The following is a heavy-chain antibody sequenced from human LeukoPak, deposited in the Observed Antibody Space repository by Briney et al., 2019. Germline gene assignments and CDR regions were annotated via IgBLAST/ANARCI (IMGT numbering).Heavy chain of an antibody. CDR2: IYYSGST. CDR3: ARWDDYGGNSFDY. J-gene: IGHJ4*02. CDR1: GGSISSYY. D-gene: IGHD4-23*01. Sequence: SETLSLTCTVSGGSISSYYWNWIRQPPGKGLEWIGYIYYSGSTNYNPSLKSRVIISVDTSKNQFSLKLNSVTAADTAVYYCARWDDYGGNSFDYWGQGTLVTVSS. V-gene: IGHV4-59*01.